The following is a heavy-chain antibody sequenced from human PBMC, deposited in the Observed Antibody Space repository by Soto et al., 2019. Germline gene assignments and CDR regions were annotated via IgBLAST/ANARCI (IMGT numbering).Heavy chain of an antibody. Sequence: PGGSLRLSCAASGFTFSSYDMHWVRQATGRGLEWVSAIATAGDTFYPGSVKGRFTISRENAKNSLYLQMNSLRAEDTAVYYCARGAGYSYGYLNDYFDYWGQGTLVTVSS. V-gene: IGHV3-13*01. J-gene: IGHJ4*02. CDR2: IATAGDT. CDR1: GFTFSSYD. D-gene: IGHD5-18*01. CDR3: ARGAGYSYGYLNDYFDY.